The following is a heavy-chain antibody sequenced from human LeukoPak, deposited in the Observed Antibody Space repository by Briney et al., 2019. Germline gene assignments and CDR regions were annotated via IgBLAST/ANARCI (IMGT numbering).Heavy chain of an antibody. Sequence: PSGTLSLTCTVSGGSISRYYWTWIRQPPGKGLEWIGYLYYSGSTIYNPSLKSRVTISVDTSKNQFSLKLSSVTAADTAVYYCARETVLPETNWFDPWGQGTLVTVSS. CDR1: GGSISRYY. CDR3: ARETVLPETNWFDP. D-gene: IGHD2-8*01. J-gene: IGHJ5*02. V-gene: IGHV4-59*01. CDR2: LYYSGST.